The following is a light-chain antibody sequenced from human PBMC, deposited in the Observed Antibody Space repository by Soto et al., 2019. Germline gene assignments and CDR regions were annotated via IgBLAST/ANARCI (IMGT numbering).Light chain of an antibody. J-gene: IGLJ3*02. CDR3: AAWDDSLNCWV. Sequence: QSALTQPPSASGTPGQRVTISCSGSSSNIGSNTVNWYQQLPGTAPKLLIYSNNQRPSGVPDRFSGSKSGTSASLAISGLQSEDEADYYCAAWDDSLNCWVFGGGTKLTVL. V-gene: IGLV1-44*01. CDR1: SSNIGSNT. CDR2: SNN.